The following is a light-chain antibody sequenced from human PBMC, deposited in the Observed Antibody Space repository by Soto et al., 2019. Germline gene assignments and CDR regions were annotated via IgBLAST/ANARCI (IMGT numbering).Light chain of an antibody. CDR3: SSYTSSDTLV. CDR1: SSDVGGYNY. J-gene: IGLJ2*01. V-gene: IGLV2-14*01. Sequence: QSVLTQPASVSGSPGQSITISCTGTSSDVGGYNYVSWYQQHPGKAPKLMLYEVSNRPSGISNRFSGSRSGNTASLTISGLQAEDEADYFCSSYTSSDTLVFGGGTKLTVL. CDR2: EVS.